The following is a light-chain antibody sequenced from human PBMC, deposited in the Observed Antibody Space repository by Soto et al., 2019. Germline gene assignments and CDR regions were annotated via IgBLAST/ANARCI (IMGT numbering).Light chain of an antibody. CDR3: QQYARSPPT. CDR2: GAS. J-gene: IGKJ4*01. CDR1: QSVSSTH. Sequence: EIVLTQSPGTLSFSPGERATLSCRASQSVSSTHLAWYQQKPGQAPRLLIYGASGRATGIPDRFSGSGSGTDFTLTISRLEPEDFAVYYGQQYARSPPTFGGGTKVEIK. V-gene: IGKV3-20*01.